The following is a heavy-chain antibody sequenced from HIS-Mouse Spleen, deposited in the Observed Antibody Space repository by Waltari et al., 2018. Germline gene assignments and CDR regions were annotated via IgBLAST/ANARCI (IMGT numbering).Heavy chain of an antibody. V-gene: IGHV3-30*18. CDR3: AKDGEPYSSSWYGDY. J-gene: IGHJ4*02. D-gene: IGHD6-13*01. Sequence: QVQLVESGGGVVQPGRSLRLSCAASGFTFSRYGMHWVRQAPGKGLEWVAVISYDGSNKYYADSVKGRFTISRDNSKNTLYLQMNSLRAEDTAVYYCAKDGEPYSSSWYGDYWGQGTLVTVSS. CDR2: ISYDGSNK. CDR1: GFTFSRYG.